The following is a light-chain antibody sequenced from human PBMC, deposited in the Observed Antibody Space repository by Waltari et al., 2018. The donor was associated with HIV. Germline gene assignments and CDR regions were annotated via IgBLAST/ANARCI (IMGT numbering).Light chain of an antibody. V-gene: IGKV1-33*01. CDR3: QQYDDLEYT. J-gene: IGKJ2*01. CDR2: DAS. Sequence: DIQMSQSPSSLSASVGDRVTITCQASQDIKHYLNWYQQKPGKAPKLLIFDASNLETGVPSRFSGSGSGTHFSLTISSLRPEDNATYYCQQYDDLEYTFGQGTKLEMK. CDR1: QDIKHY.